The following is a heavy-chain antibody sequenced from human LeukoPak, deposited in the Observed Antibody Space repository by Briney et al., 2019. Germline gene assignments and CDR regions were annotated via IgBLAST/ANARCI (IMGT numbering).Heavy chain of an antibody. V-gene: IGHV3-11*01. CDR1: GFTFSDYY. CDR2: ISKDGRTM. J-gene: IGHJ4*02. Sequence: GGSLRLSCAASGFTFSDYYMSWIRQAPGKGLEWVSFISKDGRTMSYADSAKGRFTISRDNAKNSLYLQMNSLTADDTAVYSCARVRGSYSSDYWGQGTLVTVSS. CDR3: ARVRGSYSSDY. D-gene: IGHD5-12*01.